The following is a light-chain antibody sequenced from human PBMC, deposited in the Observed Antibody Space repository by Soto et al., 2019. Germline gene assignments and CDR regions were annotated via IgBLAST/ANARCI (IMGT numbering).Light chain of an antibody. Sequence: IQLTQSPSSLSASVGDRVTITCRASQGISSYLAWYQQKPGKAPKLLMYAASTLQSGVPSRFSGSGSGTDFTLTISSQLPEDFATYYCQQLNSYPLTFGGGTKVEIK. CDR2: AAS. CDR3: QQLNSYPLT. CDR1: QGISSY. J-gene: IGKJ4*01. V-gene: IGKV1-9*01.